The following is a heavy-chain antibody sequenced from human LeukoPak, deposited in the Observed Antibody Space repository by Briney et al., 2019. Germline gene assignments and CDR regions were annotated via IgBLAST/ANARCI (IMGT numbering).Heavy chain of an antibody. CDR2: IYTSGST. D-gene: IGHD2-21*02. CDR3: ARGLAYCGGDCYSNWFDP. J-gene: IGHJ5*02. Sequence: SETLSLTCTVSGGSISSYYWSWIRQPAGKGLEWIGRIYTSGSTNYNPSLKSRVTMSVDTSKNQFSLKLSSVTAADTAVYYCARGLAYCGGDCYSNWFDPWGQGTLVTVSP. CDR1: GGSISSYY. V-gene: IGHV4-4*07.